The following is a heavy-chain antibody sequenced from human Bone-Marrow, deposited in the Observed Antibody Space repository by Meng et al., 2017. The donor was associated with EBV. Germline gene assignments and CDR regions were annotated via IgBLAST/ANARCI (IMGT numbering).Heavy chain of an antibody. J-gene: IGHJ4*02. CDR1: GYTFTSYC. CDR3: ARGDYGGFSNPFF. CDR2: IIPIFGTA. Sequence: LVQSGADVKKPGASVKVSCKVSGYTFTSYCISWVRQAPGKGLEWMGGIIPIFGTANYEQKFQGRVTITADESTSTAYMELSSLRSEDTAVYYCARGDYGGFSNPFFWGQGTLVTVSS. D-gene: IGHD4-23*01. V-gene: IGHV1-69*13.